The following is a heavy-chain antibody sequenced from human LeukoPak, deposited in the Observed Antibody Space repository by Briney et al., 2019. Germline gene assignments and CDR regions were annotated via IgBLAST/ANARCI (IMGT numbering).Heavy chain of an antibody. CDR3: AKGYSYGYFDY. D-gene: IGHD5-18*01. CDR1: GFTFSSYG. Sequence: PGGSLRLSCAASGFTFSSYGMSWVRQAPGKGLEWVATISGSGDSTYYADSVKGRFTISRDNSKNTLYVQMNSLRAEDTAVYYCAKGYSYGYFDYWGQGTLVTVSS. CDR2: ISGSGDST. J-gene: IGHJ4*02. V-gene: IGHV3-23*01.